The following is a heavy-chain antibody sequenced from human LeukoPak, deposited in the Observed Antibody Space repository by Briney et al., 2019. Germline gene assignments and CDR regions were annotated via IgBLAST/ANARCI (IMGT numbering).Heavy chain of an antibody. CDR2: IYTSGST. J-gene: IGHJ4*02. Sequence: PSETLSLTCTVSGGSISSGSYYWSWIRQPAGKGLEWIGRIYTSGSTNYNPSLKSRVTISVDTSKNQFSLKLSSVTAADTAVYYCARVFRVAIFDYWGQGTLVTVSS. D-gene: IGHD3-9*01. CDR3: ARVFRVAIFDY. V-gene: IGHV4-61*02. CDR1: GGSISSGSYY.